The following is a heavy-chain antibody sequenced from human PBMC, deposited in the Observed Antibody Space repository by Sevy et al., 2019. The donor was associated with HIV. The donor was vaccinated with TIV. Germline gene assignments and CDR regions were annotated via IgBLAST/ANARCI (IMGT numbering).Heavy chain of an antibody. J-gene: IGHJ4*02. CDR3: TRWSGSQSIFDY. D-gene: IGHD1-26*01. CDR1: GFIFGDYG. CDR2: FKSKIHGGTT. V-gene: IGHV3-49*04. Sequence: GGSLRLSCTASGFIFGDYGMSWVRQAPGKGLEWIAFFKSKIHGGTTENAASVKGRFTISRDASKQIVYLQMSNLKTEDTAVYYCTRWSGSQSIFDYWGQGTLGTVSS.